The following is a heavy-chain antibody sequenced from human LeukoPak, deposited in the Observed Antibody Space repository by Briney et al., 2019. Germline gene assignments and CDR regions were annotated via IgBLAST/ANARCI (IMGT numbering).Heavy chain of an antibody. D-gene: IGHD3-3*01. CDR2: INTDGSST. CDR1: GFTFSSYW. V-gene: IGHV3-74*01. CDR3: ARDQLDDFWSGYSSMGVDY. J-gene: IGHJ4*02. Sequence: GGSLRLSCAASGFTFSSYWMHWVRHAPGKGLVWVSRINTDGSSTSYADSVKGRFTISRDNAKNTLYLQMNSLRAEDTAVYYCARDQLDDFWSGYSSMGVDYWGQGTLVTVSS.